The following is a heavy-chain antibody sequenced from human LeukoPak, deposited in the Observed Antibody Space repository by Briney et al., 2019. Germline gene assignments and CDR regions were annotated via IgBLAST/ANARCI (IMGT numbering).Heavy chain of an antibody. J-gene: IGHJ4*02. Sequence: PSETLSLTCTVSGGSISSGNYFWSWIRQHPGKGLEWIGYIYHSGSTYYNPSLKSRVSISGDTSKNEFSLTLNSVTAADTAVYYCATAPKESSGYFKYFVHWGQGSLVTVSS. D-gene: IGHD3-22*01. V-gene: IGHV4-31*03. CDR2: IYHSGST. CDR1: GGSISSGNYF. CDR3: ATAPKESSGYFKYFVH.